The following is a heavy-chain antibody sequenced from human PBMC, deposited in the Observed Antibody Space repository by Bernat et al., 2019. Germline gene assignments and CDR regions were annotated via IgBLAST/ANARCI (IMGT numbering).Heavy chain of an antibody. CDR2: ISHDSSQT. J-gene: IGHJ4*02. Sequence: EVQLVESGGGVIQPGGSLRLSCAPSGFIFDDYVMHWVRQAPGMGLEWISRISHDSSQTSYADSVKGRFTISRDNSKKSLFLQMHSLRVEDTAFYYCVRDTNWAFDFWGRGTLVTVSS. CDR1: GFIFDDYV. CDR3: VRDTNWAFDF. D-gene: IGHD1-1*01. V-gene: IGHV3-43*02.